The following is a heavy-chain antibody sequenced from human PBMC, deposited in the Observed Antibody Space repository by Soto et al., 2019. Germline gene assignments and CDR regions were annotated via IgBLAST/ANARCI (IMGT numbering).Heavy chain of an antibody. Sequence: QEQLVESGGGLVRPGVSLRLSCAASGFTFSAYYMTWMRQAPGKGLEWVSYITSRSDYTNYAGSVKGRFTISRDNAKNSLYLQMNSLRVEDTAVYYCVREYYYGMDVWGQGNTVTVSS. V-gene: IGHV3-11*05. CDR2: ITSRSDYT. CDR3: VREYYYGMDV. CDR1: GFTFSAYY. J-gene: IGHJ6*02.